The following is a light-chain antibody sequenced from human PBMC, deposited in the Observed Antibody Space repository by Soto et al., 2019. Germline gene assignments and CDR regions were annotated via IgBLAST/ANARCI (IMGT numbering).Light chain of an antibody. CDR1: QAIAHY. J-gene: IGKJ1*01. CDR3: QRYTGAPGT. V-gene: IGKV1-27*01. CDR2: DAS. Sequence: DVQMTQSPSSLSASVGDSVTITCRASQAIAHYLAWYQQKPGKVPKLLIYDASTLQSGVPSRFIGSGARKDFTLTISNLQPEDVASYYGQRYTGAPGTFGQGTKVEIK.